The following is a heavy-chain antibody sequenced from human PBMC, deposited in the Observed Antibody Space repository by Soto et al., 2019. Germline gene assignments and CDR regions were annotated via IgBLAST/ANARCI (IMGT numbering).Heavy chain of an antibody. Sequence: GASVKVSCKASGGTFSDFTINWVRQAPGQRLEWMGGIIPIFDTANYAENLQGRVTSTADEATSTSFMEVSSLRSEDTAVSYCARNGTLNGYSYGTDVWGQGTMVTVSS. CDR1: GGTFSDFT. J-gene: IGHJ6*02. CDR3: ARNGTLNGYSYGTDV. V-gene: IGHV1-69*13. D-gene: IGHD1-1*01. CDR2: IIPIFDTA.